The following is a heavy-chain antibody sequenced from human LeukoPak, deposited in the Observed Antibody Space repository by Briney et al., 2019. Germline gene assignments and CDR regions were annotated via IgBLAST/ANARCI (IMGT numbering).Heavy chain of an antibody. J-gene: IGHJ4*02. D-gene: IGHD6-13*01. V-gene: IGHV3-21*01. CDR1: GFTFSSYS. Sequence: GGSLRLSCAASGFTFSSYSMNWVRQAPGKGLEWVSSISSSSSYIYYADSVKGRFTISRDNAKNSLYLQMNSLRAEDTAVYYCAKLAGPAAGTPFDYWGQGTLVTVSS. CDR3: AKLAGPAAGTPFDY. CDR2: ISSSSSYI.